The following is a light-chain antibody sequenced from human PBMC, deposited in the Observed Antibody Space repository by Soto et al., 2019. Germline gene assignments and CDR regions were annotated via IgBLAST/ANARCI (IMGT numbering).Light chain of an antibody. CDR1: QTLLYSSNNKNY. CDR3: QQYYTLPLT. Sequence: DIVMTQSPDSLAVSLGERATFNCKSSQTLLYSSNNKNYLAWYQQKPGQPPKVIIYWASARNSGVPDRFSGSGSGTDFSLTISSLQAEDVAAYYCQQYYTLPLTFGGGTKVDIK. V-gene: IGKV4-1*01. J-gene: IGKJ4*01. CDR2: WAS.